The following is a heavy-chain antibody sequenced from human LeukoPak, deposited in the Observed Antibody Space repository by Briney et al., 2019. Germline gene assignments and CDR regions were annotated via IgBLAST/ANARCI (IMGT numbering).Heavy chain of an antibody. CDR3: ARGRMTTILDY. CDR2: IYHSGST. CDR1: GASSRYYY. V-gene: IGHV4-59*01. D-gene: IGHD4-17*01. Sequence: PSETLSLTCTVSGASSRYYYWSWIRQPPGRGLEWIGYIYHSGSTTYHPSLKSQVTILVDTSKSQFSLKMSSVTAADTAMYYCARGRMTTILDYWGRGTLVTVSS. J-gene: IGHJ4*02.